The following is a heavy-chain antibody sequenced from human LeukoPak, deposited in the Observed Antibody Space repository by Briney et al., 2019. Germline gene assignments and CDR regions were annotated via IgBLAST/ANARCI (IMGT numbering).Heavy chain of an antibody. Sequence: SETLSLTCTVSGXSISSSTDYWGWIRQPPGQGLDWIGAIYYTGTTYSNPSLRSRVTISVDTSKNHFSLNPGSVTAADTALYYCASAPRQGSIGGLDYWGQGTLVTVSS. CDR2: IYYTGTT. D-gene: IGHD3-16*01. CDR3: ASAPRQGSIGGLDY. V-gene: IGHV4-39*02. CDR1: GXSISSSTDY. J-gene: IGHJ4*02.